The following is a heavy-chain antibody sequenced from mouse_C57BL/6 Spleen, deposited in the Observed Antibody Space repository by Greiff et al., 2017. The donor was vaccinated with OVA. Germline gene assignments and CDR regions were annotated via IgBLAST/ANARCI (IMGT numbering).Heavy chain of an antibody. J-gene: IGHJ4*01. CDR3: ARRSGSGNYAMDY. CDR2: IDPSDSYT. CDR1: GYTFTSYW. V-gene: IGHV1-50*01. Sequence: VQLQQPGAELVKPGASVKLSCKASGYTFTSYWMQWVKQRPGQGLEWIGEIDPSDSYTNYNQKFKGKATLTVDTSSSTAYMQLSSLTSEDSAVYYCARRSGSGNYAMDYWGQGTSVTVSS. D-gene: IGHD3-2*02.